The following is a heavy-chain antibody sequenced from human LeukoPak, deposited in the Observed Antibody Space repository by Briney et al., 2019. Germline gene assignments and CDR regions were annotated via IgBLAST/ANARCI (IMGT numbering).Heavy chain of an antibody. D-gene: IGHD3-10*01. CDR2: ISSSGGST. Sequence: GGSLRLSCAASGFTFSSYEMNWVRQAPGEGLEWGSYISSSGGSTYYADCVKGRFTISRDNSKNTLYLQMNSLRAEDTAVYYCAKDIPRYYYGSGSYSWGQGTLVTVSS. CDR3: AKDIPRYYYGSGSYS. CDR1: GFTFSSYE. V-gene: IGHV3-48*03. J-gene: IGHJ4*02.